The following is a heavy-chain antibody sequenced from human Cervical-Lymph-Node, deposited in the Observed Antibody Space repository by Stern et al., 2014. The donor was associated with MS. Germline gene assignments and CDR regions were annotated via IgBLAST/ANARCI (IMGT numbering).Heavy chain of an antibody. D-gene: IGHD6-19*01. CDR1: GFTFSSYG. V-gene: IGHV3-30*18. J-gene: IGHJ6*02. CDR3: AKGVAGTWYYYGMDV. Sequence: QVQLVESGGGVVQPGRSLRLSCAASGFTFSSYGMHWVRPAPGQGLEWVAVISYDGSNKYYADSVKGRFTISRDNSKNTLYLQMNSLRAEDTAVYYCAKGVAGTWYYYGMDVWGQGTTVTVSS. CDR2: ISYDGSNK.